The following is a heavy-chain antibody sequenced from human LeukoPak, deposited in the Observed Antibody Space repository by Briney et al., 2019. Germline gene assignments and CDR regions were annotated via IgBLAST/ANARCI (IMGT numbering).Heavy chain of an antibody. CDR2: IWYDGSNK. J-gene: IGHJ4*02. CDR3: AKSFHFWSGPFDY. Sequence: GGSLRLSCAASGFTFSSYGMHWVRQAPGKGLEWVAVIWYDGSNKYYADSVKGRFTISRDNSKNTLYLQMNSLRAEDTAVYYCAKSFHFWSGPFDYWGQGTLVTVSS. V-gene: IGHV3-33*06. D-gene: IGHD3-3*02. CDR1: GFTFSSYG.